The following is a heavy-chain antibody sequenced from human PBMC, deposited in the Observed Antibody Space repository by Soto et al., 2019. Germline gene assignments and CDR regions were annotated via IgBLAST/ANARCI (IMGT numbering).Heavy chain of an antibody. CDR3: ARVKLMVCAIGPYGWFDP. CDR1: GGTFSSYA. V-gene: IGHV1-69*01. Sequence: QVQLVQSGAEVKKPGSSVKVSCKASGGTFSSYAISWVRQAPGQGLEWMGGIIPIFGTANYAQKFQGRVTITADESTSTAYMELSSLRSEDTAVYYCARVKLMVCAIGPYGWFDPWGQGTLVTVSS. CDR2: IIPIFGTA. J-gene: IGHJ5*02. D-gene: IGHD2-8*01.